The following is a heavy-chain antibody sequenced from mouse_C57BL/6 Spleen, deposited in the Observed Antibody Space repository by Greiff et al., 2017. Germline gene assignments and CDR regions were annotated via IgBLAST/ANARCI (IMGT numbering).Heavy chain of an antibody. Sequence: VQLQQSGPELVKPGASVKISCKASGYTFTDYYMNWVKQSHGKSLEWIGDINPNNGGTSYNQKFKGKATLTVDKSSSTAYMELRSLTSENSAVDYCARRYYDPFYAMDDWGQGTSVTVSS. CDR2: INPNNGGT. CDR1: GYTFTDYY. J-gene: IGHJ4*01. CDR3: ARRYYDPFYAMDD. V-gene: IGHV1-26*01. D-gene: IGHD2-4*01.